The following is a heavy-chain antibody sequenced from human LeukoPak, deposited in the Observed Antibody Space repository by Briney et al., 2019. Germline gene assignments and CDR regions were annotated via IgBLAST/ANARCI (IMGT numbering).Heavy chain of an antibody. Sequence: PSETLSLTXAVYGGSFSGYYWSWIRQTPGKGLEWIGEINHSGSTNYNPSLKSRVTISVDTSKNQFSLKLSSVTAADTAVYYCARRGFDYYGSGRTFDYWGQGTLVTVSS. CDR3: ARRGFDYYGSGRTFDY. J-gene: IGHJ4*02. CDR1: GGSFSGYY. D-gene: IGHD3-10*01. V-gene: IGHV4-34*01. CDR2: INHSGST.